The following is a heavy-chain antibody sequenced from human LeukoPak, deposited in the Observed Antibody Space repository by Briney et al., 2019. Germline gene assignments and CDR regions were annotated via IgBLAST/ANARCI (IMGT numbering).Heavy chain of an antibody. D-gene: IGHD6-19*01. CDR1: GFTFSSYG. V-gene: IGHV3-30*02. CDR3: ARAKIAVAVNFDY. CDR2: IRYDGSNK. Sequence: GGSLRLSCAASGFTFSSYGMHWVRQAPGKGLEWVAFIRYDGSNKYYADSVKGRFTISRDNSKNTLYLQMNSLRAEDTAVYYCARAKIAVAVNFDYWGQGTLVTVSS. J-gene: IGHJ4*02.